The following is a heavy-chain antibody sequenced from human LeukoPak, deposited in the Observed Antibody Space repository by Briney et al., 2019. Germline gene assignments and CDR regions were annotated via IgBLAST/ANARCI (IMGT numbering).Heavy chain of an antibody. CDR1: GGSFSGYY. D-gene: IGHD2-21*02. CDR3: ARQVTLYYYYYYGMDV. V-gene: IGHV4-34*01. J-gene: IGHJ6*02. CDR2: INHSGST. Sequence: SETLSPTCAVYGGSFSGYYWSWIRQPPGEGLEWIGEINHSGSTNYNPSLKSRVTISVDTSKNQFSLKLSSVTAADTAVYYCARQVTLYYYYYYGMDVWGHGTTVTVSS.